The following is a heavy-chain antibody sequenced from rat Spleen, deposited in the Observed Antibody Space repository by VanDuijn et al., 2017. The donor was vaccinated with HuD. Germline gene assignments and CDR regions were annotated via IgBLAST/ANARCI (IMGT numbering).Heavy chain of an antibody. D-gene: IGHD5-1*01. CDR2: ISYDGSST. CDR1: GFTFSNYD. Sequence: EVQLVESGGGLVQPGRSMKLSCAASGFTFSNYDMAWVRQAPTKGLEWVASISYDGSSTYYRDSVKGRFTISRDNAKSTLYLQMDSLRSEDTATYYCTTAYWELGYFDYWGQGVMVTVSS. J-gene: IGHJ2*01. V-gene: IGHV5-20*01. CDR3: TTAYWELGYFDY.